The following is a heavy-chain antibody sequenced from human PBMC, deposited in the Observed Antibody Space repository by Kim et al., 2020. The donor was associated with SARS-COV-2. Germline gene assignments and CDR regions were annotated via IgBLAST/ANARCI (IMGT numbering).Heavy chain of an antibody. CDR1: GFIFSSYW. Sequence: GGSLRLSCEDSGFIFSSYWMSWVRQAPGKGLEWVANIKQDGSEKSYVDSVKGRFTISRDNAKNSLYLQMNSLRAEDTAVYYCATWILGGVDVWGQGTTVTVSS. V-gene: IGHV3-7*01. J-gene: IGHJ6*02. CDR2: IKQDGSEK. CDR3: ATWILGGVDV. D-gene: IGHD3-16*01.